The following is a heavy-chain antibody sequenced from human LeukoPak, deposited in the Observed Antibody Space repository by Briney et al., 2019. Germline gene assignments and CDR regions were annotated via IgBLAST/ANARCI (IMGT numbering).Heavy chain of an antibody. CDR2: ISYDGSNK. CDR3: ARELPNYYDSSRYPHFDY. J-gene: IGHJ4*02. CDR1: GFTFSSYA. Sequence: GGSLRLSCAASGFTFSSYAMHWVRQAPGKGLEWVAVISYDGSNKYYADSVKGRFTISRDNSKNTLYLQMNSLTPEDTPLHYCARELPNYYDSSRYPHFDYWGQRTLLTVSS. D-gene: IGHD3-22*01. V-gene: IGHV3-30-3*01.